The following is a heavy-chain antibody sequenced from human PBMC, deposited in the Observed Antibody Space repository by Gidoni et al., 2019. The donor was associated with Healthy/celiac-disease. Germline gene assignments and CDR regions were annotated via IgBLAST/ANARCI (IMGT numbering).Heavy chain of an antibody. Sequence: QVQLQKWGAGLLKPSETLSLTCAVYGGSFSGYYWSWIRKPPGKGLEWIGEINHSGSTNYKPSLKSRVTIAVDTSKNQFTLKLSSVTAADTAVYYCARGNWGGIRVFGYWGQGTLVTVSS. V-gene: IGHV4-34*01. D-gene: IGHD7-27*01. J-gene: IGHJ4*02. CDR2: INHSGST. CDR1: GGSFSGYY. CDR3: ARGNWGGIRVFGY.